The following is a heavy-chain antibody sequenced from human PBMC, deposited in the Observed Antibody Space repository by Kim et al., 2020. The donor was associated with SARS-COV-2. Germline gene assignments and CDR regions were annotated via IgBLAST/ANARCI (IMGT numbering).Heavy chain of an antibody. CDR2: ISGDGGST. J-gene: IGHJ6*02. D-gene: IGHD3-3*01. CDR1: GFTFDDYA. V-gene: IGHV3-43*02. Sequence: GGSLRLSCAASGFTFDDYAMHWVRQAPGKGLEWVSLISGDGGSTYYADSVKGRFTISRDNSKNSLYLQMNSLRTEDTALYYCAKGVLRFLEWSPGGVDVWGQRTTVTVSS. CDR3: AKGVLRFLEWSPGGVDV.